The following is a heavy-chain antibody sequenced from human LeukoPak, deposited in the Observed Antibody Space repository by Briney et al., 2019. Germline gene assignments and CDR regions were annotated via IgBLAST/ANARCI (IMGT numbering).Heavy chain of an antibody. Sequence: SGTLSLTCAVSGGSIRRSHWWSWVRQPPGKGLEWLAEIYNSGSTNYNPSLKSRLTISEDKSKNQSSLKLSSVTAADTAVYYCARVTYDNWSDPWGQGTLVTVSS. CDR1: GGSIRRSHW. CDR3: ARVTYDNWSDP. V-gene: IGHV4-4*02. J-gene: IGHJ5*02. CDR2: IYNSGST.